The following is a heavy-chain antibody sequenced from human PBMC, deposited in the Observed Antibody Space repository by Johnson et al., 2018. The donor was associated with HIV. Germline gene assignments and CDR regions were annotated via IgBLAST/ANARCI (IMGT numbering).Heavy chain of an antibody. CDR2: IGTAGDT. Sequence: VQLVESGGGLVQPGGSLRLSCAASGFTFSSYDMHWVRQATGKGLEWVSAIGTAGDTYYPGSVKGRFTISRENAKNSLYLQMTSLRAGDTAVYYCARDKGVVARPPGAFDIWGQGTMVTVSS. J-gene: IGHJ3*02. D-gene: IGHD2-15*01. CDR1: GFTFSSYD. V-gene: IGHV3-13*01. CDR3: ARDKGVVARPPGAFDI.